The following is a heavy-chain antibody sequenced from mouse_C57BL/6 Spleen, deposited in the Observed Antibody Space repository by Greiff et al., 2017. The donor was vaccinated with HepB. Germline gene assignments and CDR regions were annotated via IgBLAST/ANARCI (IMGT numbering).Heavy chain of an antibody. J-gene: IGHJ2*01. V-gene: IGHV1-54*01. Sequence: QVQLKQSGAELVRPGTSVKVSCKASGYAFTNYLIEWVKQRPGQGLEWIGVINPGSGGTNYNEKFKGKATLTADKSSSTAYMQLSSLTSEDSAVYFCASQNRGYFDYWGQGTTLTVSS. CDR2: INPGSGGT. CDR1: GYAFTNYL. CDR3: ASQNRGYFDY.